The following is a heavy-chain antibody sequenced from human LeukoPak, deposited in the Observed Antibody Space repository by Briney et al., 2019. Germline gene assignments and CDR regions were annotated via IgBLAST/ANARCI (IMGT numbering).Heavy chain of an antibody. J-gene: IGHJ4*02. Sequence: GGSLRLSCAASGFTFSSYWMSWVRQAPGKGLEWVANIKQDGSEKYYVDSVEGRFTISRDNAKNSLYLQMNSLRAEDTAVYYCARGLVSGSYLGYYFDYWGQGTLVTVSS. V-gene: IGHV3-7*01. CDR2: IKQDGSEK. CDR3: ARGLVSGSYLGYYFDY. CDR1: GFTFSSYW. D-gene: IGHD1-26*01.